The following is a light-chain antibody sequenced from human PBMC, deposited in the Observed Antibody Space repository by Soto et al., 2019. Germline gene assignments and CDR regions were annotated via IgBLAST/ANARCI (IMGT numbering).Light chain of an antibody. CDR2: DAS. CDR1: QGINSA. CDR3: QQFKNFPPIT. J-gene: IGKJ5*01. V-gene: IGKV1D-13*01. Sequence: AIQLTQSPSSLSASVGDRVTITCRAGQGINSALAWYQQKPGKPPNLLIYDASTLHSGVPSRFSGSGSGTDFTLTISSLQAEDFATYYCQQFKNFPPITFGQGTRLEI.